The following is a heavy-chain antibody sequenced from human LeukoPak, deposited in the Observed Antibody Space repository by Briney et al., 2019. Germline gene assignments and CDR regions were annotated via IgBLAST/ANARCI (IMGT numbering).Heavy chain of an antibody. V-gene: IGHV4-30-2*01. CDR1: GGSISSGGYS. Sequence: PSETLSLTCAVSGGSISSGGYSWSWIRQPPGKGLEWIGYIYHSGSTYYNPSLKSRVTISVDRSKNQFSLKLSSVTAADTAVYYCARGGVYYDILTGYYNPNWFDPWGQGTLVTVSS. CDR2: IYHSGST. CDR3: ARGGVYYDILTGYYNPNWFDP. J-gene: IGHJ5*02. D-gene: IGHD3-9*01.